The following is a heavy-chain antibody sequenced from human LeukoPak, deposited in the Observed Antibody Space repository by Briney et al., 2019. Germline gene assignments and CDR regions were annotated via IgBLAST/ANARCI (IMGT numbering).Heavy chain of an antibody. CDR2: ISPDGRDI. CDR3: AKLTYIWVFDDFDL. J-gene: IGHJ3*01. CDR1: GFTSRHYW. V-gene: IGHV3-74*01. Sequence: GGSLRLSCAPSGFTSRHYWMHWVRQVPGKGLGWVSRISPDGRDISYADSVRGRLTISRDNAKNTLFLQMNSLRADDTAVYYCAKLTYIWVFDDFDLWGQGTMVTVSS. D-gene: IGHD1-1*01.